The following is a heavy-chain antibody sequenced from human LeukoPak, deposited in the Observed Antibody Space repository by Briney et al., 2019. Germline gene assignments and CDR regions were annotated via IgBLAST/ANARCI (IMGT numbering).Heavy chain of an antibody. Sequence: SETLSLTCTVSGGSISRSSYYWGWIRQPPGKGLEWIGSIYYSGSTYYNPSLKSRVTISVDTSKNQFSLKLSSVTAADTAVYYCARESPNDGAFDIWGQGTMVTVSS. J-gene: IGHJ3*02. CDR2: IYYSGST. V-gene: IGHV4-39*07. CDR3: ARESPNDGAFDI. CDR1: GGSISRSSYY. D-gene: IGHD3-16*01.